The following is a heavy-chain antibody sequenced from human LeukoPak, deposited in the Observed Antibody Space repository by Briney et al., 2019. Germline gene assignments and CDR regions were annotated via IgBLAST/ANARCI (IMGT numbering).Heavy chain of an antibody. CDR3: ARRIAAEAFDI. D-gene: IGHD6-25*01. Sequence: GESLKISCKGSGYRFTNSWIGWVRQMPGKGLEWMGIIYPGDSDTRYSPSFQGQVTISADKSISTAYLQWSGLKASHTAMYYCARRIAAEAFDIWGQGTMVTVSA. J-gene: IGHJ3*02. CDR2: IYPGDSDT. V-gene: IGHV5-51*01. CDR1: GYRFTNSW.